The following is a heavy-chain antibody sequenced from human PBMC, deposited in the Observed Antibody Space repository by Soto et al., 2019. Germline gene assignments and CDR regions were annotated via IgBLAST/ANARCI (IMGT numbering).Heavy chain of an antibody. D-gene: IGHD6-19*01. CDR1: GFTFSSYW. Sequence: GGSLRLSCAASGFTFSSYWMSWVRQAPGKGLEWVANIKQDGSEKYYVDSVKGRFTISRDNAKNSLYLQMNSLRAEDTAVYYCARDSSGWDPAYLDYWGQGTLVTVSS. V-gene: IGHV3-7*03. CDR2: IKQDGSEK. J-gene: IGHJ4*02. CDR3: ARDSSGWDPAYLDY.